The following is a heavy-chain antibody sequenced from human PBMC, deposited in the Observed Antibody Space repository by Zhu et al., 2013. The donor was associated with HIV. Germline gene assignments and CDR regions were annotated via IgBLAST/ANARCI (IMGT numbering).Heavy chain of an antibody. CDR3: ARVYSGWYYFDY. CDR1: GYTFTSYD. J-gene: IGHJ4*02. Sequence: QVQLVQSGTEVKKPGASVKVSCKASGYTFTSYDINWVRQATGQGLEWMGWMSPDSGNTGHAQRFQGRVTMTSDTSISTAYLELTSLRSEDTAVYYCARVYSGWYYFDYWGQGTLVTVSS. D-gene: IGHD6-19*01. V-gene: IGHV1-8*01. CDR2: MSPDSGNT.